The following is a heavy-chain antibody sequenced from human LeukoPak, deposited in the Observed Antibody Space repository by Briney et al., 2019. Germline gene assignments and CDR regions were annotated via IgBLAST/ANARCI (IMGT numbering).Heavy chain of an antibody. CDR3: ARTRGLDSGYYYVRADYYYYMDG. Sequence: GASVKVSCKASGYTFTGYYMHWVRQAPGQGLEWMGWINPNSGGTNYAQKFQGRVTMTRDTSISTAYMELSRLRSDDTAGYYCARTRGLDSGYYYVRADYYYYMDGWNKGTTVTISS. D-gene: IGHD3-22*01. J-gene: IGHJ6*03. CDR1: GYTFTGYY. V-gene: IGHV1-2*02. CDR2: INPNSGGT.